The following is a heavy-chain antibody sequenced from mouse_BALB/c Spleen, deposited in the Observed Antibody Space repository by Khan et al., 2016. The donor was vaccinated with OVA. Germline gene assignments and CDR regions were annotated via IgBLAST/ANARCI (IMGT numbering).Heavy chain of an antibody. CDR3: ARETVVDIYCDFDV. Sequence: VALVASGGGLVQPGGSLRLSCATSGFTFPDYYMSWVRQPPGKALEWLGFIRNKAKDYTTEYSASVKGRFTISRDISQRIVYLQMNTLRPEDSAAYYCARETVVDIYCDFDVWGAGTTVTVSS. V-gene: IGHV7-3*02. D-gene: IGHD1-1*01. CDR1: GFTFPDYY. CDR2: IRNKAKDYTT. J-gene: IGHJ1*01.